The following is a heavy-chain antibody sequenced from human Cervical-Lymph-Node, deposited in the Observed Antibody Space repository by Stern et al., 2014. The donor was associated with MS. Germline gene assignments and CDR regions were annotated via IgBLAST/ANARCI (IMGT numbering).Heavy chain of an antibody. J-gene: IGHJ4*02. Sequence: EVQLVESGGGLVQPGGSLRISCAASGLTFSTYALSWVRQAPGKGLEWVSTITVSGGITSSADSVKGRFTISRDNSKNTLYLHMSSLRAEDTAAYFCASNPVNSFGFVYRYFDFWGQGTLVTVSS. D-gene: IGHD5-18*01. CDR2: ITVSGGIT. V-gene: IGHV3-23*04. CDR1: GLTFSTYA. CDR3: ASNPVNSFGFVYRYFDF.